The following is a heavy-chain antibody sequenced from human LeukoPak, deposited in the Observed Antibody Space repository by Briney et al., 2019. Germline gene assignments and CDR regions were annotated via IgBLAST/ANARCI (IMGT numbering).Heavy chain of an antibody. CDR1: GYSFTSYW. V-gene: IGHV5-51*01. CDR3: ARQGSFLAPFDP. J-gene: IGHJ5*02. D-gene: IGHD6-6*01. Sequence: GESLKISCKGSGYSFTSYWIAWVRQMPGKGLEWMGIIYPGDSDTRYSPSFQGQVTISVDKSITTAYLQWSSLRASDTAMYYSARQGSFLAPFDPWGQGTLVTVSS. CDR2: IYPGDSDT.